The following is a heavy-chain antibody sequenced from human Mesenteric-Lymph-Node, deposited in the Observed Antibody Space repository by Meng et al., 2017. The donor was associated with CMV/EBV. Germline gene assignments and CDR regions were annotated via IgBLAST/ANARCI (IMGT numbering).Heavy chain of an antibody. D-gene: IGHD5-12*01. J-gene: IGHJ4*02. CDR3: ARGLGVDILATTYFDY. V-gene: IGHV3-30*04. Sequence: FTFSIYAIKWVRQAPGKGLEWVAVISYDGSNKYYADSVKGRFTISRDNCKNTLFLQMNSLRVEDTAVYYCARGLGVDILATTYFDYWGQGTLVTVSS. CDR2: ISYDGSNK. CDR1: FTFSIYA.